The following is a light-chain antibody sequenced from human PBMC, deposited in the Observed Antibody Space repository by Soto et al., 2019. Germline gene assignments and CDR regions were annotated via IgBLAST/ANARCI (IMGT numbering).Light chain of an antibody. J-gene: IGKJ4*01. CDR2: DAS. CDR1: QGISSA. CDR3: QHFNCYPPP. V-gene: IGKV1-13*02. Sequence: AIQLTQSPSSLSASVGDRVTITCRASQGISSALAWYQQKPGKAPKLLIYDASSLESGVPSRFSGSGSGTDFTLTISSLQLEVFANYYYQHFNCYPPPLAGGPKV.